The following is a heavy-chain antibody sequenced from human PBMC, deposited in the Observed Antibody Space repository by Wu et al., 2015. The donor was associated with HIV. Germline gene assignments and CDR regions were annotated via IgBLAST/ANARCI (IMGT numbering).Heavy chain of an antibody. Sequence: QVQLVQSGAEVKKPGSSVKVSCKASGGTFSSYAISWVRQAPGQGLEWMGGIIPIFGTANYAQKFQDRVTVTADDSTATAYMELSSLTSEDTAVYYCARGYSSTWYDYLTAWGQGTLVTVSS. J-gene: IGHJ4*02. CDR3: ARGYSSTWYDYLTA. CDR2: IIPIFGTA. D-gene: IGHD6-13*01. CDR1: GGTFSSYA. V-gene: IGHV1-69*12.